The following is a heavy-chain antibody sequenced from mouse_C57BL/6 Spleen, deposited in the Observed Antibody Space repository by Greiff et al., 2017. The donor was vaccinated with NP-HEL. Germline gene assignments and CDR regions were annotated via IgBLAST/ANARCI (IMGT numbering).Heavy chain of an antibody. V-gene: IGHV14-4*01. Sequence: VQLQQSGAELVRPGASVKLSCTASGFNIKDDYMHWVKQRPEQGLEWIGWIDPENGDTEYASKFQGKATITADTSSNTAYLQLSSLTSEDTAVDYCTAFYYYGNRDYWGQGTTLTVSS. CDR1: GFNIKDDY. J-gene: IGHJ2*01. CDR2: IDPENGDT. CDR3: TAFYYYGNRDY. D-gene: IGHD1-1*01.